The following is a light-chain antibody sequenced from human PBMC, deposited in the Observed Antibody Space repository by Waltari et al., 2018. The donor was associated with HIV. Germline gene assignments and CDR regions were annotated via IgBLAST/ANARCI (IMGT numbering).Light chain of an antibody. V-gene: IGKV3-20*01. J-gene: IGKJ1*01. CDR1: QSVTNNY. CDR3: QDYGSSPET. Sequence: EIVLTQSPVTLSFAPGERASLPCRASQSVTNNYLAWYQQKPGQAPTLLIYRASSRATGIPDRFSGSGSGTDFTLTISRLEPEDFAVYYCQDYGSSPETFGQGTKVEIK. CDR2: RAS.